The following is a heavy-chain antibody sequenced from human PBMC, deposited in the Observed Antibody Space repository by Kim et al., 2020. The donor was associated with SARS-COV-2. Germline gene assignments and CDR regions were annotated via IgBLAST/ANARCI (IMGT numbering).Heavy chain of an antibody. J-gene: IGHJ6*02. CDR2: INPNSGGT. CDR3: ARDLIVVVPSALDYGMDV. D-gene: IGHD2-15*01. V-gene: IGHV1-2*02. CDR1: GYTFTGYY. Sequence: ASVKVSCKASGYTFTGYYLHWVRQAPGQGLEWMGWINPNSGGTNYAQKFQCRVTMTRDTSISTAYMELSRLRSDDTAVYYCARDLIVVVPSALDYGMDVCVQGTPVTVSS.